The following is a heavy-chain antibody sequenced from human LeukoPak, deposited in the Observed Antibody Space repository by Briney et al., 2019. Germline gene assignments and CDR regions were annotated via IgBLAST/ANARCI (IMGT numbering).Heavy chain of an antibody. CDR1: GFTFSTYR. Sequence: PGGSLGLSCVVCGFTFSTYRMSWVRQAPGEGLEWVANIKEDGSERYYVDSVKGRFTISRDNAKNSLYLQVNSLRAEDTAVYYCARDQVLYGSGWTYWDVDLWGHGTLVTVSS. V-gene: IGHV3-7*05. J-gene: IGHJ2*01. CDR2: IKEDGSER. CDR3: ARDQVLYGSGWTYWDVDL. D-gene: IGHD6-19*01.